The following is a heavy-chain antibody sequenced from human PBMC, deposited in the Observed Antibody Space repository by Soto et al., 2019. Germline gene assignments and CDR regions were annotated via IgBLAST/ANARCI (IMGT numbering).Heavy chain of an antibody. CDR2: IIPIFGTA. Sequence: QVQLVQSGAEVKKPGSSVKVSCKASGGTFSSYAISWVRQAPGQGLEWMGGIIPIFGTANYAQKFQGRVTITADESTSTAYMELSILRSEDTAVYYCARDLLGYCTNGVCPNWFDPWGQGTLVTVSS. J-gene: IGHJ5*02. V-gene: IGHV1-69*01. CDR1: GGTFSSYA. CDR3: ARDLLGYCTNGVCPNWFDP. D-gene: IGHD2-8*01.